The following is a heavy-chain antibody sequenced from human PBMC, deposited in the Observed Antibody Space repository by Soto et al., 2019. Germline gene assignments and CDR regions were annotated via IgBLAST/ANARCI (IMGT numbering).Heavy chain of an antibody. Sequence: EVQLVESGGGLVKPGGSLRLSCAASGFTFSSYSLNWVRQAPGKGLEWVSTISSSSSYISYADSVKGRFTISRDHAKNALYLQMNSLTAADTTVDYCARGASDFWSAYRRFDYWGRGNLVTVSS. CDR2: ISSSSSYI. CDR3: ARGASDFWSAYRRFDY. V-gene: IGHV3-21*01. CDR1: GFTFSSYS. D-gene: IGHD3-3*01. J-gene: IGHJ4*02.